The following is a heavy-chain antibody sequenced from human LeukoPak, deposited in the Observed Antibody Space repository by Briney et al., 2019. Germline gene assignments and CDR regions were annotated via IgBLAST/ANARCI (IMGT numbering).Heavy chain of an antibody. V-gene: IGHV3-23*01. J-gene: IGHJ4*02. CDR2: ISGSGGST. CDR3: AKDPRVGSRVATPCH. D-gene: IGHD5-24*01. CDR1: GFTFTSYA. Sequence: PGGSLRLSCAASGFTFTSYAMSWVRQAPGKGLEWVSAISGSGGSTYYADSVKGRFTISRDNSKSTLFLQMNSLRAEYTAVYYCAKDPRVGSRVATPCHWGQGTLVTVSS.